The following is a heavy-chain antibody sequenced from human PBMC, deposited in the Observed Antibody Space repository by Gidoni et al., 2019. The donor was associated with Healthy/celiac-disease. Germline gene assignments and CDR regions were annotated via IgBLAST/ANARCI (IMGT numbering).Heavy chain of an antibody. CDR2: ISGRGCST. J-gene: IGHJ4*02. Sequence: EVQLLESGGGLVQPGGSLRLSWAAAGCNVSSYAMSWVRQAPGKGLEWVSAISGRGCSTYYADSVKGRFTISRDNSKNSLYLQMNSLRAEDTAVYYCAKDLSLWFGESDDYWGQGTLVTVSS. CDR1: GCNVSSYA. D-gene: IGHD3-10*01. CDR3: AKDLSLWFGESDDY. V-gene: IGHV3-23*01.